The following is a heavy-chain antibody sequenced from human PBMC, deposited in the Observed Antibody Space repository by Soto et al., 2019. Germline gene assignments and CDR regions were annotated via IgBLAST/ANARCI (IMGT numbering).Heavy chain of an antibody. J-gene: IGHJ4*02. V-gene: IGHV3-23*01. CDR1: GFTFSSYA. Sequence: GGSLRLSCAASGFTFSSYAMSWVRQAPGKGLEWVSAISGSGGSTYYADSVKGRFTISRDNSKNTLYLQMNSLRAEDTAVYYCAKVGLELGTYSQFFRDYFDYWGQGTLVTVSS. CDR3: AKVGLELGTYSQFFRDYFDY. D-gene: IGHD7-27*01. CDR2: ISGSGGST.